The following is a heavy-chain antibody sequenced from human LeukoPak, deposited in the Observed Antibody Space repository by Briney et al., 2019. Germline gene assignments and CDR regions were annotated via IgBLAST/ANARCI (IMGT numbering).Heavy chain of an antibody. CDR1: GYTFTGYY. V-gene: IGHV1-2*02. J-gene: IGHJ6*03. CDR2: INPNSGGT. D-gene: IGHD4-17*01. CDR3: ARDPHYGDFRRYYFYMDV. Sequence: ASVKVSCKASGYTFTGYYIHWVRQAPGQGLEWMVWINPNSGGTIYAQKFQGRVAMTRDTSISTAYMELSRRRSDDTAVYYRARDPHYGDFRRYYFYMDVWGKGTTVTVSS.